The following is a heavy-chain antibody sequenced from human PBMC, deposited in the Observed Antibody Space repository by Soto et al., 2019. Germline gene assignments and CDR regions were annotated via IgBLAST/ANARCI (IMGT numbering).Heavy chain of an antibody. CDR3: ARTPWYYDILTGYYWDAFDI. CDR2: ISSSSSYI. J-gene: IGHJ3*02. D-gene: IGHD3-9*01. V-gene: IGHV3-21*01. CDR1: GFTFSSYS. Sequence: EVQLVESGGGLVKPGGSLRLSCAASGFTFSSYSMNWVRQAPGKGLEWVSSISSSSSYIYYADSVKGRFTISRDNAKNSLYLQMKSLRAEDTAVYYCARTPWYYDILTGYYWDAFDIWGQGTMVTVSS.